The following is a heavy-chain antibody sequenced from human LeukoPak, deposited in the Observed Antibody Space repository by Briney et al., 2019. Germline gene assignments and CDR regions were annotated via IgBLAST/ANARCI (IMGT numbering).Heavy chain of an antibody. Sequence: ASVKVSCKASGYTLTSYDINWVRQATGQGLEWMGWMNPNSGNTGFAQKFQGRVTMTTNTSISTAYMELSSLRSEDAAVYYCASPIVVVVATTGVDAFDIWGQGTMVTVSS. CDR1: GYTLTSYD. J-gene: IGHJ3*02. CDR2: MNPNSGNT. D-gene: IGHD2-21*01. CDR3: ASPIVVVVATTGVDAFDI. V-gene: IGHV1-8*01.